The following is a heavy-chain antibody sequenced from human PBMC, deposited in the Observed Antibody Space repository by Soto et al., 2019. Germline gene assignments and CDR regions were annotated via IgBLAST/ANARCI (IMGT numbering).Heavy chain of an antibody. Sequence: QVQLVQSGAEVKKPGASVTVSCQASGFTFNTYVITWVRQAPGQGLEWLGWLSVYHGNTNYAQKVQGRVTMTTDTSTRTAYMELRSMRYYDTAVYYCARGGSGSYRMFDYWGQGTLVTVSS. CDR1: GFTFNTYV. D-gene: IGHD1-26*01. J-gene: IGHJ4*02. V-gene: IGHV1-18*01. CDR2: LSVYHGNT. CDR3: ARGGSGSYRMFDY.